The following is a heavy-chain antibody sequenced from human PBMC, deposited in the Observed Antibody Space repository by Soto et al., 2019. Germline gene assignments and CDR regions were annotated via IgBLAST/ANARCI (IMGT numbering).Heavy chain of an antibody. CDR2: IYYSGST. J-gene: IGHJ4*02. CDR3: ARAPPYYDYVWVSYRPAYYFDY. Sequence: PSETLSLTCTVSGGSISRGYYYWSWIRQPPGKGLEWIGYIYYSGSTYYNPSLKSRVTISVDTSKNQFSLKLSSVTAADTAVYYCARAPPYYDYVWVSYRPAYYFDYGGQGTLVTVSS. V-gene: IGHV4-30-4*01. CDR1: GGSISRGYYY. D-gene: IGHD3-16*02.